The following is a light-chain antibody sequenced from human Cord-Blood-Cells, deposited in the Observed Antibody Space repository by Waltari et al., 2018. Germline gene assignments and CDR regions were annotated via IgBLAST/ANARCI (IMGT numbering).Light chain of an antibody. CDR2: DVS. V-gene: IGLV2-14*01. CDR1: SSDVGGYNY. CDR3: SSYTSSSTYV. J-gene: IGLJ1*01. Sequence: QSALTQPASVSGSPGQSITIPCTGTSSDVGGYNYVSWYQQHPGKAPKPMIYDVSNRPSGFSTRFAGSKSGNTASLTISGLQAEDDADYYCSSYTSSSTYVFGTGTKVTVL.